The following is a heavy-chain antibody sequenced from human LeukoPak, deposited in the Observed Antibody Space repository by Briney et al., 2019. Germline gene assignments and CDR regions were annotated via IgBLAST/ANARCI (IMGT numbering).Heavy chain of an antibody. D-gene: IGHD3-10*01. Sequence: PSETLSLTCTVSGGSIRSGGYYWSWIRQHPGKGLEWIGYIYYSGSTYYNPSLKSRVTISVDTSKNQFSLKLSSVTAADTAVYYCARDIAPTMVTHWGQGTLVTVSS. CDR3: ARDIAPTMVTH. V-gene: IGHV4-31*03. J-gene: IGHJ1*01. CDR1: GGSIRSGGYY. CDR2: IYYSGST.